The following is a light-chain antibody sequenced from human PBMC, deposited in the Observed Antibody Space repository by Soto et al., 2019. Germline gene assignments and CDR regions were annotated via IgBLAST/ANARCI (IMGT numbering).Light chain of an antibody. Sequence: IQMTQSPSSLSASVVDRVTITCRASQDINKYLAWYQQRPGTVPKLLIYSASTLKSGVPSRFSGSRSGTDFTLTISSLQPEDVATYYCQKYSGVPVTFGQGTRLEIK. V-gene: IGKV1-27*01. CDR2: SAS. CDR1: QDINKY. CDR3: QKYSGVPVT. J-gene: IGKJ5*01.